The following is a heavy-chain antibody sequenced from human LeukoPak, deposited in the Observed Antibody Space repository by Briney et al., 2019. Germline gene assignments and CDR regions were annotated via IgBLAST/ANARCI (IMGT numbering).Heavy chain of an antibody. CDR1: GGSFSGYY. D-gene: IGHD5-18*01. CDR2: INHGGST. J-gene: IGHJ4*02. CDR3: ARKGGYSYGFRYFDY. V-gene: IGHV4-34*01. Sequence: PSETLSLTCAVYGGSFSGYYWSWIRQPPGKGLEWIGEINHGGSTNYNPSLKSRVTISVDTSKNQFSLKLSSVTAADTAVYYCARKGGYSYGFRYFDYWGQGTLVTVSS.